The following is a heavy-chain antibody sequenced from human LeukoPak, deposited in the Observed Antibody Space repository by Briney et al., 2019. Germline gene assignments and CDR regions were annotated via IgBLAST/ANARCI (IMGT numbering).Heavy chain of an antibody. CDR1: GFSFNYFW. J-gene: IGHJ5*02. D-gene: IGHD3-3*01. Sequence: GGSLRLSCAASGFSFNYFWMSGVRQAPGKGLEWVANIKQDGSEKYYADSVKGRFTISRDNAKKSLYLQVNSLRAEDTAVYYCARDAEVGTLFGVLSRYIWFDPWGQGALVTVSS. V-gene: IGHV3-7*01. CDR3: ARDAEVGTLFGVLSRYIWFDP. CDR2: IKQDGSEK.